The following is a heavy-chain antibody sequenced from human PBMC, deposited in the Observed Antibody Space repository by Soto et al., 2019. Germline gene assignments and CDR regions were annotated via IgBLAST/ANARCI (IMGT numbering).Heavy chain of an antibody. Sequence: PSETLSLTCTVSGGSISNYYWSWIRQPPGKGLEWIGYISYTESASYNPSLKSRVTMLVDLSKNLLSLKLSSVTAADTAVYYCVRHTYSNTWPDYWGQGTLVTVSS. V-gene: IGHV4-59*08. CDR2: ISYTESA. CDR1: GGSISNYY. D-gene: IGHD6-13*01. CDR3: VRHTYSNTWPDY. J-gene: IGHJ4*02.